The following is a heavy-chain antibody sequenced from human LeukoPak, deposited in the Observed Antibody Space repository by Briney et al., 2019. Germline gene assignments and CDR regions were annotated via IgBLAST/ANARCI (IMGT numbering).Heavy chain of an antibody. CDR3: ARGLFSGSLDY. V-gene: IGHV3-13*01. D-gene: IGHD1-26*01. Sequence: SXXTFSXYXXXWVRHATGKGLEWVSAIGTAGDTYYPGSVKGRFTISRENAKNSLYLQMNSLRAGDTAVYYCARGLFSGSLDYWGQGTLVTVSS. J-gene: IGHJ4*02. CDR2: IGTAGDT. CDR1: XXTFSXYX.